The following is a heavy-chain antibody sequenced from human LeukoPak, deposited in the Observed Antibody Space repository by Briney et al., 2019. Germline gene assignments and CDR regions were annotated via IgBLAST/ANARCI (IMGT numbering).Heavy chain of an antibody. J-gene: IGHJ4*02. CDR2: IDEDGSEK. D-gene: IGHD3-3*01. V-gene: IGHV3-7*01. CDR1: GFTFNTFW. Sequence: PGGSLRLSCAASGFTFNTFWMSWVRQAPGKGLEWVANIDEDGSEKYYVESVKGRFTISRDNAKNTLYLQMNSLRAEDTAVYYCTTDHRTIYGVVFPDYWGQGTLVTVSS. CDR3: TTDHRTIYGVVFPDY.